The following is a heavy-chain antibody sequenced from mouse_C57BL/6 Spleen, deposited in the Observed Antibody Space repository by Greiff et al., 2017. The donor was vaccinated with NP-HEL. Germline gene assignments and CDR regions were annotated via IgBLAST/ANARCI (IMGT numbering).Heavy chain of an antibody. CDR2: IYPGDGDT. J-gene: IGHJ2*01. Sequence: QVQLQQSGPELVKPGASVKISCKASGYAFSSSWMNWVKQRPGKGLEWIGRIYPGDGDTNYNGKFKGKATLTADKSSSTAYMQLSSLTSEDSAVYFCASLREDFDYWGQGTTLTVSS. CDR3: ASLREDFDY. V-gene: IGHV1-82*01. CDR1: GYAFSSSW.